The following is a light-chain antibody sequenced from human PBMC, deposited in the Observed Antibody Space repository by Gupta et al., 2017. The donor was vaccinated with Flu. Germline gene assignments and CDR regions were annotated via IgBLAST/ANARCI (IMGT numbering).Light chain of an antibody. Sequence: QSVLPQPPSVSVAPGQRVTISCTGSSSTIGAGYDVHWYQQLPGTAPKLLMYGKSNRPSGVPDRFSGSKSGTSASLAITGLQAEDEADYYCQSYDSSLSGSVFGGGTKLTVL. V-gene: IGLV1-40*01. CDR3: QSYDSSLSGSV. CDR1: SSTIGAGYD. CDR2: GKS. J-gene: IGLJ3*02.